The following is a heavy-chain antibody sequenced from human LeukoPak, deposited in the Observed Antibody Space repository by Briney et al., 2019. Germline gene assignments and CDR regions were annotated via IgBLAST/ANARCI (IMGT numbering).Heavy chain of an antibody. V-gene: IGHV1-2*06. CDR3: ARARNYYDSSGSFDY. J-gene: IGHJ4*02. CDR1: GYTFTGYY. CDR2: INLNSGGT. D-gene: IGHD3-22*01. Sequence: ASVKVSCKASGYTFTGYYMHWVRQAPGQGLEWMGRINLNSGGTNYAQKFQGRVTMTRDTSISTAYMELSRLRSDDTAVYYCARARNYYDSSGSFDYWGQGTLVTVSS.